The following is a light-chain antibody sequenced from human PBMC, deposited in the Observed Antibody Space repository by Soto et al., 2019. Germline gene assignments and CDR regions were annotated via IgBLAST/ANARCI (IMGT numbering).Light chain of an antibody. CDR1: QTISRY. CDR2: DAS. V-gene: IGKV1-33*01. CDR3: QQYENLPT. J-gene: IGKJ5*01. Sequence: DIQMTQSPSSLSASVGERVNVTFRGSQTISRYVNWYQQKPGRAPKLLIYDASNLEAGVPSRFRGSGSGTDFTFTISRLQPEDIATYYCQQYENLPTFGQGTRLDI.